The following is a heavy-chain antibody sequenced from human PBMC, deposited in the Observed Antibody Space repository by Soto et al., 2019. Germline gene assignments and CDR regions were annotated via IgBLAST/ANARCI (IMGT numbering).Heavy chain of an antibody. J-gene: IGHJ6*02. V-gene: IGHV1-69*13. Sequence: GASVKVSCKASGGTFSSYAISWVRQAPGQGLEWMGGIIPIFGTANYAQKFQGRVTITADESTSTAYMELSSLRSEDTAVYYCASPLGMYYYYGMDVWGQGTTVTVYS. CDR2: IIPIFGTA. CDR1: GGTFSSYA. D-gene: IGHD7-27*01. CDR3: ASPLGMYYYYGMDV.